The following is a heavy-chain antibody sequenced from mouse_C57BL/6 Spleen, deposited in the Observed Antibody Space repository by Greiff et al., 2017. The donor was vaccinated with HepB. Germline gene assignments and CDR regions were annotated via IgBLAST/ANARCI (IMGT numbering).Heavy chain of an antibody. CDR1: GYTFTSYG. D-gene: IGHD1-1*01. J-gene: IGHJ2*01. Sequence: QVQLQQSGAELARPGASVKLSCKASGYTFTSYGISWVKQRTGQGLEWIGEIYPRSGNTYYNEKFKGKATLTADKSSITAYMELRSLTSEDSAVYFCARRDYGSSSLDYWGQGTTLTVSS. CDR2: IYPRSGNT. CDR3: ARRDYGSSSLDY. V-gene: IGHV1-81*01.